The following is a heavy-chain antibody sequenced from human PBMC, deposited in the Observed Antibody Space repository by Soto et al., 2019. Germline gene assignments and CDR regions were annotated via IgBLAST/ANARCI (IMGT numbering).Heavy chain of an antibody. J-gene: IGHJ4*02. V-gene: IGHV3-23*01. CDR2: ISGSGGST. D-gene: IGHD3-10*01. CDR1: GFTFSSYA. CDR3: AKTMGYGSGSYYNGDYYFDY. Sequence: GGSLRLSCAASGFTFSSYAMSWVRQAPGKGLEWVSAISGSGGSTYYADSVKGRFTISRDNSKNTLYLQMNSLRAEDKAVYYCAKTMGYGSGSYYNGDYYFDYWGQGTLVTVSS.